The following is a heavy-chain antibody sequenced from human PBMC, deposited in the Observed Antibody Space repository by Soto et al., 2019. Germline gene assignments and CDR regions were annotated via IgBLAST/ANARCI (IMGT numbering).Heavy chain of an antibody. V-gene: IGHV4-4*07. CDR1: VGSISSYY. CDR3: VRENTGLRQWFDP. Sequence: PSETLSLTCTVSVGSISSYYWNWIRQPAGEGLEWIGHIYASGSTNYNPSLKSRVTMSVDTSKNQFSLKLSSVTAADTAVYYCVRENTGLRQWFDPWGQGTLVTVSS. CDR2: IYASGST. J-gene: IGHJ5*02. D-gene: IGHD3-16*01.